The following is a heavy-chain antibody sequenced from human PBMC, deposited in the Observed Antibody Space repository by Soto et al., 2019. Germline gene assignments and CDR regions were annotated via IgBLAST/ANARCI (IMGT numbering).Heavy chain of an antibody. V-gene: IGHV4-31*03. CDR3: ARAGVVSQLGGEN. CDR1: GGSISSGGYY. J-gene: IGHJ4*02. CDR2: IYYSGST. D-gene: IGHD1-1*01. Sequence: QVQLQESGPGLVKPSQTLSLTCTVSGGSISSGGYYWSWIRQHPGKGLEWIGYIYYSGSTYYNPSLTSRLTISVAPPKNQLSLKLRSVTAADTAVYYCARAGVVSQLGGENWGQGTLVTVSS.